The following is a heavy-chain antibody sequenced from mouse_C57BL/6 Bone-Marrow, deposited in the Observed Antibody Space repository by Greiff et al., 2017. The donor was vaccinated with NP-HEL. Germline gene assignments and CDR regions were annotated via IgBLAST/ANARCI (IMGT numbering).Heavy chain of an antibody. CDR2: IDPANGNT. CDR1: GFNIKNTY. V-gene: IGHV14-3*01. J-gene: IGHJ2*01. Sequence: VQLQQSVAELVRPGASVKLSCTASGFNIKNTYMHWVKQRPEQGLEWIGRIDPANGNTKYAPKFQGKATITADTSSNTAYLQLSSLTSGDTAIDYWAPRYSNYVYYFDYWGQGTTLTVSS. D-gene: IGHD2-5*01. CDR3: APRYSNYVYYFDY.